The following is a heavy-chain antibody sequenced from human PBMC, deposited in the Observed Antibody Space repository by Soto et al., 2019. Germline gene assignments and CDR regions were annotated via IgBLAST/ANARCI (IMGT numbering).Heavy chain of an antibody. J-gene: IGHJ4*02. V-gene: IGHV1-69*13. CDR2: IIPIFGTA. D-gene: IGHD2-15*01. CDR1: GGTFSSYT. CDR3: ARESGVGMRDFDY. Sequence: ASVKVSCKASGGTFSSYTISWVRQAPGQGLEWMGGIIPIFGTANYAQKFQGRVTITADESTSTAYMELSSLRSEDTAVYYCARESGVGMRDFDYWGQGTLVTVSS.